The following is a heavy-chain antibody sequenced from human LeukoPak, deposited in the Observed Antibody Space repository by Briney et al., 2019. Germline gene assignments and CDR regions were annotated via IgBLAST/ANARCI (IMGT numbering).Heavy chain of an antibody. CDR2: ISMNVQTT. Sequence: GGSLRLSCSASGFTFTSHVMHWVRQAPGKGLQYVSGISMNVQTTYYAGSVKGRFTISRDSSKNTVYLQMSSLTAEDTAVYYCVREGLERRTNFDYWGQGTLVSVSS. D-gene: IGHD1-1*01. CDR3: VREGLERRTNFDY. J-gene: IGHJ4*02. V-gene: IGHV3-64D*06. CDR1: GFTFTSHV.